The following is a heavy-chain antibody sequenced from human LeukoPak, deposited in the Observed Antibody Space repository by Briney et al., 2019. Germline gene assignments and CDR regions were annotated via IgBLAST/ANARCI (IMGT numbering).Heavy chain of an antibody. CDR2: IYSGGST. J-gene: IGHJ4*02. V-gene: IGHV3-53*04. D-gene: IGHD3-10*01. CDR1: GFTVSSNY. CDR3: ARGAGGDFDY. Sequence: GGSLRLSCAASGFTVSSNYMSWVRQAPGKGLEWVSVIYSGGSTYYADSVKGRFTISRHNSKNTLSIQMNSLRAEDTAVYYCARGAGGDFDYWGQGTLVTVSS.